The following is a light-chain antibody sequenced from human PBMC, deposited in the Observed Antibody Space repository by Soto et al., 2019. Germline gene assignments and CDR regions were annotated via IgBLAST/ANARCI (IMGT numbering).Light chain of an antibody. CDR3: AAWDDSLNGHVV. V-gene: IGLV1-44*01. CDR1: SSNIGSNS. Sequence: QSVLTQPPSASGTPGQRVTISCSGSSSNIGSNSVNWYQQLPGTAPKLLIYTNNQRPSGVPDRFSGSKSGTSASLAISRLQSEDEAHYYCAAWDDSLNGHVVFGGGTKLTVL. CDR2: TNN. J-gene: IGLJ2*01.